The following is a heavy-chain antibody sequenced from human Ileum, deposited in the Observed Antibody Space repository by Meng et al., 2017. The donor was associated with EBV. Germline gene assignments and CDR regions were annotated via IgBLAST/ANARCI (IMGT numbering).Heavy chain of an antibody. CDR1: GASVTSSGYY. CDR3: ARDLRVGGAFDY. Sequence: QVQQQHSGPGLCGPAEHLSRTCTVSGASVTSSGYYWSWLRQSPGKGLEWLGYVNYNGDSTYNPSLKSRVTIFIDTSKKQFYLNLTSATAADTAIYYCARDLRVGGAFDYWGQGTLVTVSS. D-gene: IGHD1-26*01. V-gene: IGHV4-61*08. J-gene: IGHJ4*02. CDR2: VNYNGDS.